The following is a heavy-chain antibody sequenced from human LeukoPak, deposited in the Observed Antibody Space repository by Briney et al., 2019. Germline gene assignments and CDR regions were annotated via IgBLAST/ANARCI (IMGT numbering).Heavy chain of an antibody. Sequence: GGSLRLSCAASGFTFSSYGMHWVRQAPGKGLEWVAVISYDGSNKYYADSVKGRFTISRDNSKNTLYLQMNSLRAEDTAVYYCARSGGAFGGAISYWGQGTLVTVSS. CDR3: ARSGGAFGGAISY. V-gene: IGHV3-30*03. J-gene: IGHJ4*02. CDR1: GFTFSSYG. CDR2: ISYDGSNK. D-gene: IGHD3-16*01.